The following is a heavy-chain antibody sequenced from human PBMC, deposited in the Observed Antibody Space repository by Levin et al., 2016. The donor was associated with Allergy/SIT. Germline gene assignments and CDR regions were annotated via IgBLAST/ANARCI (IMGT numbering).Heavy chain of an antibody. V-gene: IGHV3-11*05. CDR2: ISSSSSYT. CDR1: GGSISSGGYY. CDR3: ARVAQVEVYYDFWSGYFDY. Sequence: LSLTCTVSGGSISSGGYYMSWIRQAPGKGLEWVSYISSSSSYTNYADSVKGRFTISRDNAKNSLYLQMNSLRAEDTAVYYCARVAQVEVYYDFWSGYFDYWGQGTLVTVSS. J-gene: IGHJ4*02. D-gene: IGHD3-3*01.